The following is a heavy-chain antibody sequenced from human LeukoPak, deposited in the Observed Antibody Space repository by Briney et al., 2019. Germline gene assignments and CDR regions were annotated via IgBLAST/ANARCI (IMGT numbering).Heavy chain of an antibody. D-gene: IGHD2-2*01. CDR1: GASGGSISSSNY. J-gene: IGHJ4*02. CDR2: IYHSGST. Sequence: SETLSLTCAVSGASGGSISSSNYWRWVRQPPGKGLEWIGEIYHSGSTNYNPSLKSRVTISVDKSKNQFSLKLNSVTAADTAVYYCARAGQGYCTSAGCFLSLDYWGQGTLVTVSS. CDR3: ARAGQGYCTSAGCFLSLDY. V-gene: IGHV4-4*02.